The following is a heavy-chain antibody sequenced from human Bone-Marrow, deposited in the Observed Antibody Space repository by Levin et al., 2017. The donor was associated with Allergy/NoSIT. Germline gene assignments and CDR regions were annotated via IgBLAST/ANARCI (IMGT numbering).Heavy chain of an antibody. CDR3: ARSYCTSTACYSNFDY. CDR1: GGSISSYY. D-gene: IGHD2-2*01. CDR2: IYYSGDT. Sequence: LSQTLSLTCTVSGGSISSYYWSWIRQPPGKGLEWIGYIYYSGDTNSNPSLKSRVTLSVDTSKNQFSLKLNSVTAADTAVYYCARSYCTSTACYSNFDYWGQGTLVTVSS. V-gene: IGHV4-59*01. J-gene: IGHJ4*02.